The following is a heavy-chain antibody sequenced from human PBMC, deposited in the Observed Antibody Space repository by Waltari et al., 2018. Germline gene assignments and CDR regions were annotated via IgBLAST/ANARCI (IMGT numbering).Heavy chain of an antibody. CDR1: GGTFSSYA. Sequence: QVQLVQSGAEVKKPGSSVKVSCKASGGTFSSYAISWVRQAPGQGLEWMGRIIPSFGTANYEQKFQGRVTITADKSTSTAYMELSSLRSEDTAVYYCAREHYDFWSGYYTEGYFDYWGQGTLVTVSS. D-gene: IGHD3-3*01. CDR2: IIPSFGTA. V-gene: IGHV1-69*08. J-gene: IGHJ4*02. CDR3: AREHYDFWSGYYTEGYFDY.